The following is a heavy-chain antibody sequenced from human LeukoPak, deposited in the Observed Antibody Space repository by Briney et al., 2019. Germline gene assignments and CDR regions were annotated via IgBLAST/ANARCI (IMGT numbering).Heavy chain of an antibody. CDR2: ISGSGGST. D-gene: IGHD3-22*01. Sequence: GGSLRLSCAASGFTFSSYAMSWVRQAPGKGLEWVSAISGSGGSTYYADSVKGRFTISRDNSKNTLYLQMNSLRAEDTAVYHCAKWGYYYDSSGLGAFDIWGQGTMVTVSS. V-gene: IGHV3-23*01. CDR3: AKWGYYYDSSGLGAFDI. CDR1: GFTFSSYA. J-gene: IGHJ3*02.